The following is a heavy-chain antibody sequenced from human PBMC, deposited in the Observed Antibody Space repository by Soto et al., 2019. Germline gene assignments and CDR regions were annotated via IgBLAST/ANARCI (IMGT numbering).Heavy chain of an antibody. CDR3: AKGYMSRGYLDS. D-gene: IGHD1-1*01. CDR2: IGGAAIST. CDR1: GFTFSGSA. J-gene: IGHJ4*02. Sequence: EVQLLESGGGLVQPGGSLRLSCAASGFTFSGSAMSWVRQAPGKGPEWVAAIGGAAISTYYQDSLKGRFSISRDNSKNTLYLQMSDLRADDTALYYCAKGYMSRGYLDSWGPGTLVTVSS. V-gene: IGHV3-23*01.